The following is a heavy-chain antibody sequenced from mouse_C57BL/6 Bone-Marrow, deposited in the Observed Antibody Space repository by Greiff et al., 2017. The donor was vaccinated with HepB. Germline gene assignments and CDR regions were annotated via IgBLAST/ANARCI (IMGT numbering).Heavy chain of an antibody. CDR1: GFTFSDFY. CDR3: TGGGYYYGSTHWYFDV. J-gene: IGHJ1*03. D-gene: IGHD1-1*01. V-gene: IGHV6-3*01. Sequence: EVKLVESGGGLVQSGRSLRLSCATSGFTFSDFYMEWVRQSPEKGLEWVAQIRLKSDNYATHYAESVKGRFTISRDDSKSSVYLQMNNLRAEDTGIYYCTGGGYYYGSTHWYFDVWGTGTTVTVSS. CDR2: IRLKSDNYAT.